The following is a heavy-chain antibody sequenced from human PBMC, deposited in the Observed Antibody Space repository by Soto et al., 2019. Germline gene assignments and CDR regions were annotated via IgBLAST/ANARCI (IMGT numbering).Heavy chain of an antibody. D-gene: IGHD2-21*02. V-gene: IGHV3-74*01. J-gene: IGHJ4*02. CDR2: IQSDGSSP. Sequence: EVPLVESGGGLVQPGGSLRLSCVASGFTFNYYWMHWVRQAPGKGLVWVSRIQSDGSSPDYVDSVKGRFTISRDNAKNTLYLQINNLRAVDTAVYYCARGGDPDYWGQGTLVTVSS. CDR1: GFTFNYYW. CDR3: ARGGDPDY.